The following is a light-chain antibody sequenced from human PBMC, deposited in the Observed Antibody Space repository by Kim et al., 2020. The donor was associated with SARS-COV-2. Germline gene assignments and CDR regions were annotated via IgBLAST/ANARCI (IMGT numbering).Light chain of an antibody. CDR2: GKN. CDR3: NTRDSSSNHRV. Sequence: ALGQTVRITCQGDSLRSYYASWYQQKPGQAPVLVIYGKNNRPSGIPDRFSGSSSGNTASLTISGAQAEDEADYYCNTRDSSSNHRVFGGGTQLTV. V-gene: IGLV3-19*01. CDR1: SLRSYY. J-gene: IGLJ3*02.